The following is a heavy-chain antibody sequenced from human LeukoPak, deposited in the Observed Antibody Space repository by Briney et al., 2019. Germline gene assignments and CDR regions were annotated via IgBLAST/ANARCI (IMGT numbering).Heavy chain of an antibody. CDR2: ISWNGYSI. Sequence: GGSLRLSCAASGFTFDAYAMHWVRQAPGKGLEWVSGISWNGYSIAYADSVKGRFTISRDNAKNSLYLQMNSLRPDDTAFYYCATYSGSNYALDYWGQGTLVTVSS. CDR1: GFTFDAYA. V-gene: IGHV3-9*01. CDR3: ATYSGSNYALDY. J-gene: IGHJ4*02. D-gene: IGHD1-26*01.